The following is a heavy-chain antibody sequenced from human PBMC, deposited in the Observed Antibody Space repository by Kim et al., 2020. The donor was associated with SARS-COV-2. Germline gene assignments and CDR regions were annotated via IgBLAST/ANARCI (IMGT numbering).Heavy chain of an antibody. Sequence: GGSLRLSCAASGFTFSSYSMNWVRQAPGKGLEWVSSISSSSSYIYHADSVKGRFTISRDNAKNSLYLQMNSLRAEDTAVYYCARDLHVPAANSARASAGTVYYYGMDVWGQGTTVTVSS. CDR1: GFTFSSYS. D-gene: IGHD2-2*01. CDR2: ISSSSSYI. J-gene: IGHJ6*02. V-gene: IGHV3-21*01. CDR3: ARDLHVPAANSARASAGTVYYYGMDV.